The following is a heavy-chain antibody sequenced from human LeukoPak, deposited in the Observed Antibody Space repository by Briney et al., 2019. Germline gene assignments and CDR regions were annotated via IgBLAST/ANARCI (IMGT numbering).Heavy chain of an antibody. CDR3: ARECGYTYGTV. CDR1: GFTYSGYW. J-gene: IGHJ4*02. CDR2: IKPDGSEK. V-gene: IGHV3-7*03. Sequence: GGSLSLSCAASGFTYSGYWMTWVRQPPAKGREGVANIKPDGSEKYYVDAVKGRFTISRDNAKNSLCLEMNSLRAEDTAVYYCARECGYTYGTVWGQGTLVTVSS. D-gene: IGHD5-18*01.